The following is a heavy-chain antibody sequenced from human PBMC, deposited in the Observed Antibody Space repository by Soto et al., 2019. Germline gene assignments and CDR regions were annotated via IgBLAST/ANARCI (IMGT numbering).Heavy chain of an antibody. V-gene: IGHV2-5*02. Sequence: QITLKESGPTLVRPTQTLTLTCSFSGFSLKTIGVSVGWIRQPPGKALEWLALTYWDDDHRYSPSLKTRLTVTKDTSKNQVVLAMANMDPVDTASYYCGRSTSENFWSGPFDYWGPGIVVTVSS. J-gene: IGHJ4*02. D-gene: IGHD3-3*01. CDR1: GFSLKTIGVS. CDR3: GRSTSENFWSGPFDY. CDR2: TYWDDDH.